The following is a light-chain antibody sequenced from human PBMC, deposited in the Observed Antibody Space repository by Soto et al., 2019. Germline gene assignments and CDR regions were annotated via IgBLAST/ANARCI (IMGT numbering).Light chain of an antibody. V-gene: IGKV3-20*01. J-gene: IGKJ4*01. CDR1: QSVSSSN. CDR3: QQYGTSQGA. CDR2: GAS. Sequence: EVVLTQSPCTLSLSPGERASLSCRASQSVSSSNLAWYQHKPGQAPRLLIYGASRRATGIPDRFRGSGSGTDFTLTISTLEPEDFAVYYCQQYGTSQGAFGGGTKVEIK.